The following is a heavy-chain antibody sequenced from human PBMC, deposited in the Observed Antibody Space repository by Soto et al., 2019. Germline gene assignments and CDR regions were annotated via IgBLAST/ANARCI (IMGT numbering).Heavy chain of an antibody. CDR2: INAYTGYT. D-gene: IGHD3-16*01. Sequence: VASLKVSCNASPYSFSTNCISCLLQAPGQGLEWLVCINAYTGYTEYPQKLHGRATITTDPPTSTAYLDLRPLRSDATAGYYCETLRPLVSKGGGDAWGQGTLVTVSS. V-gene: IGHV1-18*04. J-gene: IGHJ5*02. CDR1: PYSFSTNC. CDR3: ETLRPLVSKGGGDA.